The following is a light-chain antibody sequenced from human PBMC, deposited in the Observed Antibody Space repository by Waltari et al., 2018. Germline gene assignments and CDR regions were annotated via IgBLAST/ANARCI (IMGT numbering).Light chain of an antibody. CDR2: DVM. CDR1: RNDVGAYDF. Sequence: QSALTQPASVSGSPGQSITISCTGTRNDVGAYDFVSWYRQYPGEAPKLMIYDVMNRPSGVSDRFSGSKSANTASLTISGLQADDEGDYYCFACRGGNTLVFGGGTKVTVL. J-gene: IGLJ2*01. V-gene: IGLV2-14*03. CDR3: FACRGGNTLV.